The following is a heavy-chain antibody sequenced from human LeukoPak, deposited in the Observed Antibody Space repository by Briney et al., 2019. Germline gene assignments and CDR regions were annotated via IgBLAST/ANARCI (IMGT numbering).Heavy chain of an antibody. CDR3: ARHASGGDY. J-gene: IGHJ4*02. D-gene: IGHD6-19*01. CDR1: GGSFSGYY. Sequence: PSETLSLTCAAYGGSFSGYYWSWIRQPPGKGLEWIGEINHSGSTNYNPSLKSRLTISVDTSKSQFSLKLSSVTAADTAVYYCARHASGGDYWGQGTLVTVSS. V-gene: IGHV4-34*01. CDR2: INHSGST.